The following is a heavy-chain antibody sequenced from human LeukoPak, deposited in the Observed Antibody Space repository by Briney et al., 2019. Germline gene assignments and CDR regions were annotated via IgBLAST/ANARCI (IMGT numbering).Heavy chain of an antibody. CDR2: ISSSGSTI. V-gene: IGHV3-11*04. CDR3: ASPAAGSSGYSYGFSH. Sequence: GGSLRLSCAASGFTFSDYYMSWIRQGPGKGLEWVSYISSSGSTIYYADSVKGRFTISRDNAKNSLYLQMNSLRAEDTAVYYCASPAAGSSGYSYGFSHRGQGTLVTVSS. D-gene: IGHD5-18*01. J-gene: IGHJ4*02. CDR1: GFTFSDYY.